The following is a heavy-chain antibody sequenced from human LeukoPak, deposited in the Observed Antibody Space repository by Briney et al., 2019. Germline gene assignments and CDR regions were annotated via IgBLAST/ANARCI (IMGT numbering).Heavy chain of an antibody. J-gene: IGHJ4*02. D-gene: IGHD2-2*01. CDR3: ARKNCSSTSCYDY. V-gene: IGHV4-34*01. CDR2: INHSGST. Sequence: SETLSLTCAVYGGSFSGYYWSWIRQPPGKGLEWSGEINHSGSTNYNPSFKSRVTISVDTSKNQFSLKLSSVTAADTAVYYCARKNCSSTSCYDYWGQGTLVTVSS. CDR1: GGSFSGYY.